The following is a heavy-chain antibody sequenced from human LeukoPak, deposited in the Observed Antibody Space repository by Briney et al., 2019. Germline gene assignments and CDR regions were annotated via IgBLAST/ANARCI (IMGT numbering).Heavy chain of an antibody. V-gene: IGHV3-30*01. CDR2: ISYDGSNK. CDR3: ARGDIVVVPAASLHDY. J-gene: IGHJ4*02. Sequence: GRSLRLSCAASGFTFSSYAMHRVRQAPGKGLEWVAVISYDGSNKYYADSVKGRFTISRDNSKNTLYLQMNSLRAEDTAVYYCARGDIVVVPAASLHDYWGQGTLVTVSS. CDR1: GFTFSSYA. D-gene: IGHD2-2*01.